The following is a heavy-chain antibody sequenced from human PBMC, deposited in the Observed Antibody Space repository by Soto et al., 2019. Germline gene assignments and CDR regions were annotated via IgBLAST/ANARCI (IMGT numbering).Heavy chain of an antibody. Sequence: ASVKVSCKASGYTFTSYAMHWVRQAPGQRLEWMGWINAGNGNTKYSQKFQGRVTITRDTSASTAYMELSSLRSEDTAVYYCARDLYDYVWGSVFDYWGQGTLVTVSS. V-gene: IGHV1-3*01. J-gene: IGHJ4*02. CDR3: ARDLYDYVWGSVFDY. D-gene: IGHD3-16*01. CDR1: GYTFTSYA. CDR2: INAGNGNT.